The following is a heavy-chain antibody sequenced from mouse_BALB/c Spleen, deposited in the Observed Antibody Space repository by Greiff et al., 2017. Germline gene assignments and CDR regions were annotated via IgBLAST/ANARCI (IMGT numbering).Heavy chain of an antibody. CDR1: GYTFTSYW. V-gene: IGHV1-7*01. J-gene: IGHJ4*01. CDR2: INPSTGYT. Sequence: QVQLKESGAELVKPGASVKMSCKASGYTFTSYWMHWVKQRPGQGLEWIGYINPSTGYTEYNQKFQDKATLTADKSSSTAYMQLSSLTSEDSAVYYCAGVYCYGRRSAIDYWGQGTTVTVSS. D-gene: IGHD1-1*01. CDR3: AGVYCYGRRSAIDY.